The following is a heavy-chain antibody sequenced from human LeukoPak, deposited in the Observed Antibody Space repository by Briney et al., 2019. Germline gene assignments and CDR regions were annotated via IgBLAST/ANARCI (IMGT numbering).Heavy chain of an antibody. CDR2: ISSSSSFI. J-gene: IGHJ3*02. Sequence: PGGSLRLSCTASGFTFSDYSMSWVRQAPGKGLEWVSSISSSSSFIYYADSVKGRFTISRDNAKNSLYLQMNSPRAEDTAVYYCARQYNWNDVAAFDIWGQGTMVTVSS. CDR1: GFTFSDYS. CDR3: ARQYNWNDVAAFDI. V-gene: IGHV3-21*01. D-gene: IGHD1-20*01.